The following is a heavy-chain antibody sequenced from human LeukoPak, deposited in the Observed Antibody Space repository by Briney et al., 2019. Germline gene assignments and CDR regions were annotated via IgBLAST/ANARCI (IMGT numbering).Heavy chain of an antibody. CDR1: GGSFSGYY. CDR3: ARGGRVAAAGRYNWFDP. V-gene: IGHV4-34*01. D-gene: IGHD6-13*01. Sequence: PSETLSLTCAVYGGSFSGYYWSWIRQLPGKGLEWIGEINHSGSTNYNPSLKSRVTISVDTSKNQFSLKLSSVTAADTAVYYCARGGRVAAAGRYNWFDPWGQGTLVTVSS. J-gene: IGHJ5*02. CDR2: INHSGST.